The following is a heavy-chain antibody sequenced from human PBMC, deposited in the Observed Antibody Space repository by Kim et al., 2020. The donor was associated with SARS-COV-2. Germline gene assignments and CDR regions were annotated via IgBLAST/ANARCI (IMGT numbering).Heavy chain of an antibody. Sequence: GGSLRLSCAASGFTFDDYAMHWVRQAPGKGLEWVSLISWDGGSTYYADSVKGRFTISRDNSKNSLYLQMNSLRAEDTALYYCAKDAHDYYDSSGYYFDYWGQGTLVTVSS. CDR3: AKDAHDYYDSSGYYFDY. V-gene: IGHV3-43D*03. J-gene: IGHJ4*02. CDR2: ISWDGGST. CDR1: GFTFDDYA. D-gene: IGHD3-22*01.